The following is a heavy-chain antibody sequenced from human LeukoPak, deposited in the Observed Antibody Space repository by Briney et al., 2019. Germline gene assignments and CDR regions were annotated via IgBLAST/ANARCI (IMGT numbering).Heavy chain of an antibody. V-gene: IGHV4-39*01. CDR2: IYYSGRT. CDR3: ASLRVTTYYFDY. CDR1: GGSISSSASY. D-gene: IGHD2-21*02. J-gene: IGHJ4*02. Sequence: SETLSLTCTVSGGSISSSASYWGWIRQPPGKGLEWIGYIYYSGRTYYNPSLKSRLTISVDTSKNQFSLKLNSVTAADTAVYYCASLRVTTYYFDYWGQGTLVTVSS.